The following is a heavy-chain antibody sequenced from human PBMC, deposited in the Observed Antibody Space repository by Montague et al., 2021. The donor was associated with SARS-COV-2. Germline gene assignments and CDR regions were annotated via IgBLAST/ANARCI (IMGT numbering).Heavy chain of an antibody. CDR2: FYSVGST. CDR3: ARETMTADAFDI. V-gene: IGHV4-59*02. J-gene: IGHJ3*02. CDR1: GASVGSSD. D-gene: IGHD1-14*01. Sequence: SETLSLTCTVSGASVGSSDWGWIRQSPGKGLEWIGYFYSVGSTDYNPSLKSRATISRDTSKNQFSLKVRSVTAADTAVYCCARETMTADAFDIWGQGTMVTVSS.